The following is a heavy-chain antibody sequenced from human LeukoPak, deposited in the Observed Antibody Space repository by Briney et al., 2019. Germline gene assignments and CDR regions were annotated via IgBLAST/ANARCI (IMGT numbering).Heavy chain of an antibody. V-gene: IGHV1-2*02. Sequence: ASVKVSCKASGYTFTGYYIHWARQTPGQGPEWMGWIDPNSGGTNYAQKFQGRVAMTRDTSINTAYMELSSLKSADTAVYFCARDRFGGTTVHWGQATLVTVSS. CDR1: GYTFTGYY. D-gene: IGHD4-11*01. CDR2: IDPNSGGT. CDR3: ARDRFGGTTVH. J-gene: IGHJ4*02.